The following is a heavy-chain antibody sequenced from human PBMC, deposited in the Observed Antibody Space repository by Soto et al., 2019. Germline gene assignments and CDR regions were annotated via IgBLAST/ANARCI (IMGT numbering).Heavy chain of an antibody. Sequence: ESGGGLVQPGGSLRLSCAASGFTFSDHYMDWVRQAPGKGLEWVGRTRNKANSYTTEYAASVKGRFTISRDDSKNSLYLQMNSLKTEDTAVYYCARVPRDGIFGVIDYWGQGTLVTVSS. V-gene: IGHV3-72*01. CDR2: TRNKANSYTT. J-gene: IGHJ4*02. CDR1: GFTFSDHY. CDR3: ARVPRDGIFGVIDY. D-gene: IGHD3-3*01.